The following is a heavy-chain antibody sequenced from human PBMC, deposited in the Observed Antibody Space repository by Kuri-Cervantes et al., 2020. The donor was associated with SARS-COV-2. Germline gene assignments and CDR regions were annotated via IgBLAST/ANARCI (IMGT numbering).Heavy chain of an antibody. CDR3: AREPRLGYLDY. Sequence: ESLKISCAVYGGSFSDYYWSWIRQPPGKGLEWIGEINHSGSTNYNPSLKSRVTISVDTSKNQFSLKVSSVTAADTAVYYCAREPRLGYLDYWGRGTLVTVSS. CDR1: GGSFSDYY. D-gene: IGHD6-25*01. J-gene: IGHJ4*02. CDR2: INHSGST. V-gene: IGHV4-34*01.